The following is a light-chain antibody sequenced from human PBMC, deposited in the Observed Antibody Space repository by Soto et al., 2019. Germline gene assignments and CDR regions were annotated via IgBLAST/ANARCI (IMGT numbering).Light chain of an antibody. Sequence: DIVMTQSPDSLVVSLGERATINCRSSQNILNSPDKRNYLAWYQQKSGQPPKLLIYWASTRESGVPVRFSGSGSGTDFTLTISSRQAEDVAVYYCQQYYSATPLTFGGGTKVEIK. CDR2: WAS. CDR1: QNILNSPDKRNY. CDR3: QQYYSATPLT. J-gene: IGKJ4*01. V-gene: IGKV4-1*01.